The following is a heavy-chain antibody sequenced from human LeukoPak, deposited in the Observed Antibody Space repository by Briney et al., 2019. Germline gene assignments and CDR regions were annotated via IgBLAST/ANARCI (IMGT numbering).Heavy chain of an antibody. CDR1: GGSISSDY. J-gene: IGHJ4*02. D-gene: IGHD6-19*01. V-gene: IGHV4-59*01. CDR2: IYHSGNT. Sequence: PSETLSLTCTVSGGSISSDYWSWIRQPPGKGLEWIGYIYHSGNTNYNPSLKSRVTISVDTSKNQFSLKLSSVTAADTAVYYCARDQGGAVAGIDYWGQGTLVTVSS. CDR3: ARDQGGAVAGIDY.